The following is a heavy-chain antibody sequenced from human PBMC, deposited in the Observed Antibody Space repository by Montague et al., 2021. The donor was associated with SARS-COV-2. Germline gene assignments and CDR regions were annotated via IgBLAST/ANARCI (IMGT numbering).Heavy chain of an antibody. CDR2: INHCGST. CDR1: GGSFNLYS. V-gene: IGHV4-34*01. J-gene: IGHJ4*02. CDR3: ASGQEVYAINRDLNY. D-gene: IGHD2-8*01. Sequence: SETLSLTCGVDGGSFNLYSWSWIRKPQAKGLEWIGEINHCGSTNNNPSLKTRVTISIDTSKNKFSLRLNSVTAADTAVYYCASGQEVYAINRDLNYWGQGTLVT.